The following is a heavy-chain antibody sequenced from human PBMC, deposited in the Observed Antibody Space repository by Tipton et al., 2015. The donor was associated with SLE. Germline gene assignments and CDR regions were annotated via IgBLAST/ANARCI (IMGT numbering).Heavy chain of an antibody. CDR1: GFTFSSYS. CDR2: ISSSSSYI. V-gene: IGHV3-21*05. J-gene: IGHJ3*02. CDR3: ARGAAVAGRAFDI. Sequence: SLRLSCAASGFTFSSYSMNWVRQAPGKGLEWVSYISSSSSYIYYADSVKGRFTISRDNAKNSLYLQMNSLRAEDTAVYYCARGAAVAGRAFDIWGQGTMVTVSS. D-gene: IGHD6-19*01.